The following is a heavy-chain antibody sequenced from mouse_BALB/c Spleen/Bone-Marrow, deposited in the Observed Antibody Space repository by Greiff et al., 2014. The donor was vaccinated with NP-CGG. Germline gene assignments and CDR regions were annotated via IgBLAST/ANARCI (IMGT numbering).Heavy chain of an antibody. V-gene: IGHV2-9*02. CDR3: ARITTATGAMDY. CDR2: IWADGST. CDR1: GFSLTSYG. J-gene: IGHJ4*01. Sequence: VKLVESGPGLVAPSQSLSISCIVSGFSLTSYGVHWVRQPPGKGLEWLGVIWADGSTNYNSALMSRLSISKDNSKSQVFLKMNSLQTDDTAMYYCARITTATGAMDYWGQGTSVTVSS. D-gene: IGHD1-2*01.